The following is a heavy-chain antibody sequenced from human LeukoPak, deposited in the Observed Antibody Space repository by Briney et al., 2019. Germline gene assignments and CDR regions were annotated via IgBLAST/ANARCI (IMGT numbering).Heavy chain of an antibody. V-gene: IGHV4-31*03. J-gene: IGHJ3*02. D-gene: IGHD3-22*01. CDR1: GGSISSGGYY. CDR2: IYYSGST. CDR3: ARDPTYYDSSGYPDAFDI. Sequence: PSETLSLTCTVSGGSISSGGYYWSWIRQHPGKGLEWIGYIYYSGSTYYNPSLKSRVTISVDTSKNQFSLKLSSVTAADTAVYYCARDPTYYDSSGYPDAFDIWGQGTMVTVSS.